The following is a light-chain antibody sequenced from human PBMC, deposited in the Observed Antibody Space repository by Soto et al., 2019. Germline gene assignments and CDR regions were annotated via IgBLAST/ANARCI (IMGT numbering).Light chain of an antibody. CDR1: SSDVGSYNL. CDR2: EVS. CDR3: CSYAGSRTPLI. J-gene: IGLJ1*01. Sequence: QSVLTQAASVSGSPGQSITISCTGTSSDVGSYNLVSWYQQHPGKAPKLMIYEVSKRPSGLSNRCSGSKSGNTSSLTISGRQAEDEADYYCCSYAGSRTPLIFGTGTKVTAL. V-gene: IGLV2-23*02.